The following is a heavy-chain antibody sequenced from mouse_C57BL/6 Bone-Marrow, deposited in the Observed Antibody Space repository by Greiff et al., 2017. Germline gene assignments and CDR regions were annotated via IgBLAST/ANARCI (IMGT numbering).Heavy chain of an antibody. J-gene: IGHJ4*01. CDR1: GYSFTGYS. CDR2: INPSTGST. CDR3: ARPEAMVY. Sequence: EVQLLQSGPELVKPGASVKISCKASGYSFTGYSMNWVKQSPEKGLEWIGEINPSTGSTTYNEKFKGKATLTVDKSSSTAYMQLKSLTSEDSAVYFCARPEAMVYGGQGTSVTVSS. V-gene: IGHV1-42*01.